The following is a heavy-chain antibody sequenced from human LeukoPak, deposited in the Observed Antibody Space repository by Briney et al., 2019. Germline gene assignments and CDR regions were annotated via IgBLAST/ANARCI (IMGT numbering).Heavy chain of an antibody. J-gene: IGHJ2*01. Sequence: SETLSLTCTVSGGFISTYYWSWIRQPPGKALEWIGVIFYSGSTNYNPSLESRVTMSVDTSKNQFSLRLTSVTAADTGVYYCARHTGGTTNDLWGRGTLVTVSP. CDR1: GGFISTYY. CDR2: IFYSGST. D-gene: IGHD1-7*01. CDR3: ARHTGGTTNDL. V-gene: IGHV4-59*08.